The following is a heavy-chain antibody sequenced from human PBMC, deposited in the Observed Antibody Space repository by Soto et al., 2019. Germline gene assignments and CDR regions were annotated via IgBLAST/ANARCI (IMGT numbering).Heavy chain of an antibody. CDR2: ISAYNGDT. CDR3: ARDQEYSTSGLYWFDL. J-gene: IGHJ5*02. V-gene: IGHV1-18*04. CDR1: GYTFTSYG. D-gene: IGHD6-6*01. Sequence: VQLVQSGAEVKKPGASVKVSCKASGYTFTSYGITWVRQAPGQGLEWMGWISAYNGDTNYAQKVQGRVTMTTDTSTSTVYMELKRLKSVDTAVYFCARDQEYSTSGLYWFDLWGQGTLVTVSS.